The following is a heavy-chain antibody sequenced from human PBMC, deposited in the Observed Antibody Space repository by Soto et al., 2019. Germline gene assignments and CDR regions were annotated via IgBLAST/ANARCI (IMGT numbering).Heavy chain of an antibody. CDR2: ITGSGKSA. CDR3: VVHLGHNYYTMDV. Sequence: EVQLLESGGGWVQPGGSLRLSCAASGFTFSTFVMTWVRQVPGEGLEWVSSITGSGKSAYYADSVKGRVTISRDNSKNTLYLQISSLGVDDTAVYHCVVHLGHNYYTMDVWGQGTTVTVSS. D-gene: IGHD2-21*01. CDR1: GFTFSTFV. J-gene: IGHJ6*02. V-gene: IGHV3-23*01.